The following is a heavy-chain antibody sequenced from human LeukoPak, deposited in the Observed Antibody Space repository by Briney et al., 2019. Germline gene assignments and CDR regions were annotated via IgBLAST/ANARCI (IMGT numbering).Heavy chain of an antibody. V-gene: IGHV3-21*01. CDR3: ARGFPIRYFDWLPFDY. Sequence: PGGSLRLSCAASGFTFSSYSMNWVRQAPGKGLEWVSSISSSSSYIYYADSVKGRFTIPRDNAKNSLYLQMNSLRAEDTAVYYCARGFPIRYFDWLPFDYWGQGTLVTVSS. D-gene: IGHD3-9*01. CDR1: GFTFSSYS. J-gene: IGHJ4*02. CDR2: ISSSSSYI.